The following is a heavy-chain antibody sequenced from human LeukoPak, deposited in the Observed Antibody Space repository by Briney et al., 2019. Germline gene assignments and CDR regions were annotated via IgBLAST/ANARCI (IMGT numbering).Heavy chain of an antibody. CDR3: ARIPRGLYGMDV. D-gene: IGHD2-2*02. V-gene: IGHV4-4*07. CDR2: IYSSWCT. CDR1: CGSFRSYY. J-gene: IGHJ6*02. Sequence: PSDTLSLTCTFWCGSFRSYYRSWIRQPAGKGLEWVVRIYSSWCTNYNPSLKSRVTMSIDTSKNQFTLKMSSVTAADTAVYYCARIPRGLYGMDVWGQGTTVTVSS.